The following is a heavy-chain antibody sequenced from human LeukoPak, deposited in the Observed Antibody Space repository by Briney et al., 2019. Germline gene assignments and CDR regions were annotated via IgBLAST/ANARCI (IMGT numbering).Heavy chain of an antibody. V-gene: IGHV4-31*03. J-gene: IGHJ4*02. CDR2: IYYSGST. D-gene: IGHD3-10*01. CDR3: ARVMSDYYGSGSYSDFDY. CDR1: GGSISSGAYY. Sequence: PSETLSLTCTVSGGSISSGAYYWSWIRQHPGKGLEWIGYIYYSGSTYYSPSLKSRVTISLDTSKNHFSLKLSSVTAADTAVYYCARVMSDYYGSGSYSDFDYWGQGTLVTVSS.